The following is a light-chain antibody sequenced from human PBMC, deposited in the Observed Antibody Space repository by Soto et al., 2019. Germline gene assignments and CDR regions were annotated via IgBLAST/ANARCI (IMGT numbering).Light chain of an antibody. J-gene: IGLJ2*01. V-gene: IGLV2-8*01. Sequence: QSALTQPPSASGSPGQSVTISCTGTSSDVGGYTYVSWYQQHPGKAPKLMIYEVTKRPSGVPDRFSGSKSGNTASLTVSGLQAEDEADYYCSSYAGSNNVVFGGGTKLT. CDR3: SSYAGSNNVV. CDR2: EVT. CDR1: SSDVGGYTY.